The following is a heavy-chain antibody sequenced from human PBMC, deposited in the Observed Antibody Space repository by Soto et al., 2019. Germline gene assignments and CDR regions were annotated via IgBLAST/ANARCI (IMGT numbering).Heavy chain of an antibody. J-gene: IGHJ4*02. CDR3: ARHPTFSGWEYYFDY. CDR2: VYYSGST. Sequence: QLQLQESGPGLVKPSETLSVTCTVSGDSVSSSHYYWGWIRLPPGKGLEWIGSVYYSGSTYYNPSLKSRVTLSVDTSKNQFSLKLSSVTAADAAIYYCARHPTFSGWEYYFDYWGRGTLVTVSS. V-gene: IGHV4-39*01. CDR1: GDSVSSSHYY. D-gene: IGHD6-19*01.